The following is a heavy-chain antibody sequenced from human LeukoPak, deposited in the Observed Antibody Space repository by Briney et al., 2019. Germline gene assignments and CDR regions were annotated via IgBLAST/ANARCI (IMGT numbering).Heavy chain of an antibody. CDR1: GGSISSSSYY. CDR3: ARGAGSTTSNDAFDI. CDR2: MFYTGNT. J-gene: IGHJ3*02. V-gene: IGHV4-61*05. Sequence: SETLSLTCTVSGGSISSSSYYWGWIRQPPGKGLEWIGYMFYTGNTYYNPSLKSRVTISVDTSKNQFSLKVSSVTAADTAVYYCARGAGSTTSNDAFDIWGQGTMVTVSS. D-gene: IGHD1-1*01.